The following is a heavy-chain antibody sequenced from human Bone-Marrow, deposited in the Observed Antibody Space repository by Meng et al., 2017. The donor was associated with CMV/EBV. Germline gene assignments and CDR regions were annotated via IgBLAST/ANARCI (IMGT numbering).Heavy chain of an antibody. CDR2: IIPIFGTA. Sequence: QVQLVQSGAEVKKPXXXXXVPCKASGGTFSSYAISWVRQAPGQGLEWMGGIIPIFGTANYAQKFQGRVTITADESTSTAYMELSSLRSEDTAVYYCARGGGGDYFDYWGQGTLVTVSS. CDR3: ARGGGGDYFDY. CDR1: GGTFSSYA. J-gene: IGHJ4*02. V-gene: IGHV1-69*12. D-gene: IGHD4-17*01.